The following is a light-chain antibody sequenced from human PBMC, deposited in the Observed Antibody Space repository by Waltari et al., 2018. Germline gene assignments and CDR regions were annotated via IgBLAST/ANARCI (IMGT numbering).Light chain of an antibody. CDR2: KAS. V-gene: IGKV1-5*03. J-gene: IGKJ1*01. CDR3: QQYNSYWT. Sequence: ASVGDRVTITCRASQSISSWLAWYQQKPGKAPKLLIYKASSLESGVPSRFSGSGSGTEFTLTISSLQPDDFATYYCQQYNSYWTFGQGTKVEIK. CDR1: QSISSW.